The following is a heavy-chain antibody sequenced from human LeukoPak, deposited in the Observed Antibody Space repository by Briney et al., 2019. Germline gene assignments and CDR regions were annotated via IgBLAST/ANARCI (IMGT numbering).Heavy chain of an antibody. Sequence: GGSLRLSCAASGFAFSSYAMHWVRQGPGKGLEWVALVSYDGGSKYYADSVKGRITISRDNSKNTLHLQMNSLRTEDTAVYYCARGNAHIVGAADAFDIWGQGTVVTVSS. CDR2: VSYDGGSK. D-gene: IGHD1-26*01. CDR1: GFAFSSYA. CDR3: ARGNAHIVGAADAFDI. V-gene: IGHV3-30-3*01. J-gene: IGHJ3*02.